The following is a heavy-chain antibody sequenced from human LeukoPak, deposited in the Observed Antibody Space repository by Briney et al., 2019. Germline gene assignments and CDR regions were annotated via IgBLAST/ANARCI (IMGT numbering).Heavy chain of an antibody. CDR3: ARGHYDFWSGPLYGMDV. Sequence: PSETLSLTCTVSGGSVSSGSYYWSWIRQPPGKGLEWIGYIYYSGSTNYNPSLKSRVTISVDTSKNRFSLKLSSVTAADTAVYYCARGHYDFWSGPLYGMDVWGQGTTVTVSS. V-gene: IGHV4-61*01. D-gene: IGHD3-3*01. CDR1: GGSVSSGSYY. J-gene: IGHJ6*02. CDR2: IYYSGST.